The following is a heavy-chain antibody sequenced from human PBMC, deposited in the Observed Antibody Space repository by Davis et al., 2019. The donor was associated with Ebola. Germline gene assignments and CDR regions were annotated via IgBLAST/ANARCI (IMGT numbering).Heavy chain of an antibody. CDR2: IIPIFDTA. V-gene: IGHV1-69*13. J-gene: IGHJ4*02. CDR1: GGTFSNYG. D-gene: IGHD6-19*01. Sequence: AASVKVSCKTSGGTFSNYGFSWVRQAPGQGLEWMGGIIPIFDTANYAQKFQGRVTITADESTSTAYMELSSLRSEDTAVYYCASGAEWLVSGYWGQGTLVTVSS. CDR3: ASGAEWLVSGY.